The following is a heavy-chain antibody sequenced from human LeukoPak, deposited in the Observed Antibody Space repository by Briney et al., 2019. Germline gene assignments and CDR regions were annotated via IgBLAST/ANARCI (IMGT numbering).Heavy chain of an antibody. Sequence: SETLSLTCTVSGGSISSGDYYWSWIRQPPGKGLEWIGYIYYSGSTYYNPSLKSRVTISVDTSKNQFSLKLSSVTAADTAVYYCARADIVVVPAAIGFDPWGQGTLVTVSS. D-gene: IGHD2-2*01. CDR2: IYYSGST. J-gene: IGHJ5*02. V-gene: IGHV4-30-4*08. CDR3: ARADIVVVPAAIGFDP. CDR1: GGSISSGDYY.